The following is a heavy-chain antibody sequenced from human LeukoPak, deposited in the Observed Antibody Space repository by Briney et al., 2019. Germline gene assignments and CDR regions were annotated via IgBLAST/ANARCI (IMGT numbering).Heavy chain of an antibody. CDR2: ISFDGSNK. Sequence: GGSLRLSCAASGFTFNHYGMHWVRQAPGKGLEWVAAISFDGSNKLYADSVKGRFTISRDNSKNTLNLEMNSLRADDTAVFYCAKDRPYSCSWSYYFDSWSQGTLVTVS. D-gene: IGHD6-13*01. CDR1: GFTFNHYG. J-gene: IGHJ4*02. CDR3: AKDRPYSCSWSYYFDS. V-gene: IGHV3-30*18.